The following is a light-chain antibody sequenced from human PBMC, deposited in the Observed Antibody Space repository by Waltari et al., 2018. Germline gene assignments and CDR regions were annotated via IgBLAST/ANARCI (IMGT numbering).Light chain of an antibody. Sequence: SYVLTQPPSVSVAPGQSATIICGGNNIEPSSVHWYQQKPGLAPVLVVADDSDRPRGGRGRFSGSKSGNTATLTVSRVEDGDEADYYCQVWDSSTDFVGFGGGTKLTVL. V-gene: IGLV3-21*02. CDR1: NIEPSS. CDR3: QVWDSSTDFVG. CDR2: DDS. J-gene: IGLJ2*01.